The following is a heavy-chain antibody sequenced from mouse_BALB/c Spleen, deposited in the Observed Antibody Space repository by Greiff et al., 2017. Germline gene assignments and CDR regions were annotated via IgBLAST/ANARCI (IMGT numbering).Heavy chain of an antibody. V-gene: IGHV1-69*02. CDR2: IDPSDSYT. J-gene: IGHJ4*01. CDR1: GYTFTSYW. Sequence: VQLQQPGAELVKPGASVKLSCKASGYTFTSYWMHWVKQRPGQGLEWIGEIDPSDSYTNYNQKFKGKATLTVDKSSSTAYMQLSSLTSEDSAVYYCARAYGYDYYAMDYWGQGTSVTVSS. CDR3: ARAYGYDYYAMDY. D-gene: IGHD2-2*01.